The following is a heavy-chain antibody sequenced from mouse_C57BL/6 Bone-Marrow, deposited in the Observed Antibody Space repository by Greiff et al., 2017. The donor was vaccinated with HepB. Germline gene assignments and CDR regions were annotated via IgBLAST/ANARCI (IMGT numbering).Heavy chain of an antibody. V-gene: IGHV1-69*01. CDR3: ARWGSTHWYFDV. J-gene: IGHJ1*03. CDR1: GYTFTSYW. Sequence: QVQLQQPGAELVMPGASVKLSCKASGYTFTSYWMHWVKQRPGQGLEWIGEIDPSDSYTNYNQKFKGKSTVTVDKSSSTAYMQLSSLTSEDSAVYYCARWGSTHWYFDVWGTGTTVTVSS. D-gene: IGHD1-1*01. CDR2: IDPSDSYT.